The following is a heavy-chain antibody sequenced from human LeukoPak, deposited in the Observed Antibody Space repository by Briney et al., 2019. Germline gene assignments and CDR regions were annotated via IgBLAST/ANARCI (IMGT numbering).Heavy chain of an antibody. CDR1: GFTFSDYA. V-gene: IGHV3-23*01. CDR2: IGGTGEDT. J-gene: IGHJ5*02. D-gene: IGHD3-10*01. Sequence: GGSLRLSCAASGFTFSDYAMSWVRQAPGKGLEWVSSIGGTGEDTFYADSVEGRFTISRDNSKNTLYLQLSSLRAEDTAIYYCAKDGVSYNRRWDWFDPWGQGTLLTVSS. CDR3: AKDGVSYNRRWDWFDP.